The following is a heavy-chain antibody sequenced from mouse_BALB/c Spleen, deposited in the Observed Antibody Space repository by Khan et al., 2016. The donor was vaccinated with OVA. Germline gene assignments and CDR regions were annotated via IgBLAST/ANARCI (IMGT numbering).Heavy chain of an antibody. CDR3: ARGGSSGPAWFAY. CDR2: IRYDGNS. D-gene: IGHD3-1*01. CDR1: GYSITSGYF. V-gene: IGHV3-6*02. Sequence: EVQLQESGPGLVKPSQSLSLTCSVTGYSITSGYFWNWIRQFPGNKLEWMGYIRYDGNSNYNPSLKNRISLTRDTSKNQFFLKLNSVTPEDTAKYYCARGGSSGPAWFAYWGQGTLVTVSA. J-gene: IGHJ3*01.